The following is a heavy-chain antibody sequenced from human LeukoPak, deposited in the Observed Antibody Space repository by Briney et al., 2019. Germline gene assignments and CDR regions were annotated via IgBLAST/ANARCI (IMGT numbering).Heavy chain of an antibody. CDR3: AREDDYYYYGMDV. CDR2: IYTSGNT. CDR1: GGSISSGSYY. Sequence: SETLSLTCTVSGGSISSGSYYWSWIRQPAGTGLEWIGRIYTSGNTNYNPSLKSRLTISLGTSENHFSLKLSSVTAADTAVYYCAREDDYYYYGMDVWGQGTTVTVSS. J-gene: IGHJ6*02. V-gene: IGHV4-61*02.